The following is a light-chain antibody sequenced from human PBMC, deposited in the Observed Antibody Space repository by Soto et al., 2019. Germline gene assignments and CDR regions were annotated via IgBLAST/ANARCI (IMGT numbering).Light chain of an antibody. V-gene: IGKV1-39*01. CDR3: QQDHSTPYT. CDR2: SAS. CDR1: QNIRTY. J-gene: IGKJ2*01. Sequence: DIQMTQSPSSLSASVGDSVTITCRASQNIRTYLNWYQQKPGRAPKLLIHSASALPSGVPSRFSGSGSGTEFTPTMSGLQPEDFATYYCQQDHSTPYTFGQGTKVDIK.